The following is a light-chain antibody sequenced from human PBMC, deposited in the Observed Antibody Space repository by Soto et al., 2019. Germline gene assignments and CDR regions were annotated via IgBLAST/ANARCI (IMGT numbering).Light chain of an antibody. J-gene: IGKJ4*01. CDR3: MQALQTPI. CDR2: LGS. Sequence: DIVMTQSPLSLPVTPREPASISCRSSQSLLHSNGYNYLDWYLQKPGQSPQLLIYLGSNRASGVPDRFTGSGSGTDFTLKISRVEAEDVGVYYCMQALQTPIFGGGTKVEI. V-gene: IGKV2-28*01. CDR1: QSLLHSNGYNY.